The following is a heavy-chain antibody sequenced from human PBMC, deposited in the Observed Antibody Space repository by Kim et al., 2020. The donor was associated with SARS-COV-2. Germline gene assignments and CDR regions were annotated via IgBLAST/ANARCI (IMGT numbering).Heavy chain of an antibody. Sequence: SETLSLTCTVSGGSISSSSYYWGWIRQPPGKGLEWIGSIYYSGSTYYNPSLKSRVTISVDTSKNQFSLKLSSVTAADTTVYYCARHCYGDYAVGCPHDTTDYWGQGTLVTVSS. CDR2: IYYSGST. J-gene: IGHJ4*02. CDR3: ARHCYGDYAVGCPHDTTDY. CDR1: GGSISSSSYY. D-gene: IGHD4-17*01. V-gene: IGHV4-39*01.